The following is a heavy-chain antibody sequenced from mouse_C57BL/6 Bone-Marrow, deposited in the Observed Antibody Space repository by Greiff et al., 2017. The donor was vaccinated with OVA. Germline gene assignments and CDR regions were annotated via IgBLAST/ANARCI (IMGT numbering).Heavy chain of an antibody. Sequence: QVQLQQSGAELVKPGASVKLSCKASGYTFTEYTIHWVKQRSGQGLEWIGWFYPGSGSIKYNEKFKDKATLTADKSSSTVYMELSRLTSEDSAVYFCARHEDNGFALLRFYYFDYWGQGTTLTVSS. V-gene: IGHV1-62-2*01. CDR2: FYPGSGSI. CDR1: GYTFTEYT. CDR3: ARHEDNGFALLRFYYFDY. J-gene: IGHJ2*01. D-gene: IGHD1-1*01.